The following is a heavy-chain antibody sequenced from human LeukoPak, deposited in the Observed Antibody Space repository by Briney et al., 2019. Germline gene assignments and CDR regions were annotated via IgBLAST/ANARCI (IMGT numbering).Heavy chain of an antibody. CDR2: IQYDGSNE. CDR1: GFTFSSYA. V-gene: IGHV3-30*02. Sequence: GGSLRLSCAASGFTFSSYAMSWVRQAPGKGLEWVTFIQYDGSNEYQADSVKGRFTISRDNSKNTMYLLMNSLRIEDTAVYYCARSLTKVRGYDYWGQGTLVTVSS. CDR3: ARSLTKVRGYDY. D-gene: IGHD3-10*01. J-gene: IGHJ4*02.